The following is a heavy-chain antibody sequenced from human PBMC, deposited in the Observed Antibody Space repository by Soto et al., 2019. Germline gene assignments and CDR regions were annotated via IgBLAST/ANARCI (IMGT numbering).Heavy chain of an antibody. V-gene: IGHV1-69*13. D-gene: IGHD3-10*01. CDR3: ARDKVPGVIKRYYYYGMAV. Sequence: SVKVCWKASGGRLSSNARRWVRQENGQGLEWMGGIIPIFGTANYAQKFQGRVTITADESTSTAYMELSSLRSEDTAVYYCARDKVPGVIKRYYYYGMAVWGHRSTVTVSS. J-gene: IGHJ6*02. CDR2: IIPIFGTA. CDR1: GGRLSSNA.